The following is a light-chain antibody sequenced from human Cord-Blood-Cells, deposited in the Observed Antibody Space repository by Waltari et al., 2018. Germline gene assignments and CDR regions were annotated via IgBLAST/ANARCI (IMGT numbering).Light chain of an antibody. V-gene: IGLV2-11*01. CDR2: DVS. J-gene: IGLJ1*01. CDR3: CSYAGSDV. Sequence: QSALTQPRSVSGSPGQSVTISCTGTSSDVGGYNYVSWYQQHPGKAPKLMIYDVSKRPSGGPDRFSGSKSGNTASLTISGLQAEDEADYYCCSYAGSDVFGTGTKVTVL. CDR1: SSDVGGYNY.